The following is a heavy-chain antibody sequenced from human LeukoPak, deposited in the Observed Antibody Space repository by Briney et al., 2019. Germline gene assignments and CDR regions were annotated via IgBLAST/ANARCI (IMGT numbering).Heavy chain of an antibody. D-gene: IGHD5-12*01. CDR3: ARDGGYSGYDVDY. CDR1: GFTFSSYW. Sequence: PGGSLRLSCAASGFTFSSYWMHWVRQAPGKGLVWVSRINSDGGSTSYADSVKGRFTISRDNAKNTLYLQMNSLRAEDTAVYYCARDGGYSGYDVDYWGQGTLVTVSS. V-gene: IGHV3-74*01. J-gene: IGHJ4*02. CDR2: INSDGGST.